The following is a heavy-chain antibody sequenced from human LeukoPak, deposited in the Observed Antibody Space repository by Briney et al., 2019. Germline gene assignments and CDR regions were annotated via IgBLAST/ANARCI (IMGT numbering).Heavy chain of an antibody. J-gene: IGHJ5*02. Sequence: GGSLRLSCAASGFTFSSYAMSWVRQAPGKGLEWVSVISGSTGNTDYAAPVKGRFTISRDDSKNTLYLQMNSLKTEDTAVYYCTPLDWLPNWFDPWGQGTLVTVSS. CDR2: ISGSTGNT. D-gene: IGHD3-9*01. CDR3: TPLDWLPNWFDP. V-gene: IGHV3-23*01. CDR1: GFTFSSYA.